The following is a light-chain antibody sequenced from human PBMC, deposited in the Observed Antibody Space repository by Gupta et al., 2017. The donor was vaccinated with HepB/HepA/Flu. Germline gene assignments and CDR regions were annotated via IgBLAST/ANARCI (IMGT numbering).Light chain of an antibody. CDR3: QSYDSSLYV. CDR1: SSNIGACYD. CDR2: GNN. J-gene: IGLJ1*01. Sequence: QSVLTQPPSVSGAPGQRVTISCPGRSSNIGACYDFHWYRQVPGTGPKVLVYGNNKRPWGVPDRFSGSRSGTSASLAITGLQAEDEADYYCQSYDSSLYVFGTGTKVIVL. V-gene: IGLV1-40*01.